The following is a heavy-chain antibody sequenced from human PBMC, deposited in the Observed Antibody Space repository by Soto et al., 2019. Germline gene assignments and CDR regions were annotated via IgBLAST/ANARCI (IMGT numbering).Heavy chain of an antibody. CDR1: GYTFTSNG. J-gene: IGHJ4*02. CDR3: ANDGYGDYGY. CDR2: ISTYNGNT. Sequence: QVQLVQSGAEVKKPGTSVKVSCKASGYTFTSNGISWVRQAPGQGLEWMGWISTYNGNTNYERKLQGRVTITRDTSTSIASMELRYLRSDDTAVYYCANDGYGDYGYWGQGSLVTVSS. D-gene: IGHD4-17*01. V-gene: IGHV1-18*01.